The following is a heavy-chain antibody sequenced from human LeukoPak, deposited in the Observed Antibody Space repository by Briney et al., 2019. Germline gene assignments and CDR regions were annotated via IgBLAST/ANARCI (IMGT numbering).Heavy chain of an antibody. Sequence: SETLSLTCAVYGGSSSGYYWSWIRQPPGKGLEWIGEINHSGSTNYNPSLKSRVTISVDTSKNQFSLKLSSVTAADTAVYYCARVRAYYDSSGYQAYNWFDPWGQGTLVTVSS. D-gene: IGHD3-22*01. J-gene: IGHJ5*02. V-gene: IGHV4-34*01. CDR2: INHSGST. CDR1: GGSSSGYY. CDR3: ARVRAYYDSSGYQAYNWFDP.